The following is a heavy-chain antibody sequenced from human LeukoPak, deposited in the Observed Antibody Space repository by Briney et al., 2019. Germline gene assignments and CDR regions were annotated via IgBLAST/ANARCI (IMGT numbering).Heavy chain of an antibody. V-gene: IGHV4-34*01. CDR2: INHSGST. J-gene: IGHJ4*02. CDR1: GGSFSGYY. CDR3: ARGVRPDYDFWSGYPYSYYFDY. D-gene: IGHD3-3*01. Sequence: SETLSLTCAVYGGSFSGYYWSWIRQPPGKGLEWIGEINHSGSTNYNPSLKSRVTVSVDTSKNQFSLKLSSVTAADTAVYYCARGVRPDYDFWSGYPYSYYFDYWGQGTLVTVSS.